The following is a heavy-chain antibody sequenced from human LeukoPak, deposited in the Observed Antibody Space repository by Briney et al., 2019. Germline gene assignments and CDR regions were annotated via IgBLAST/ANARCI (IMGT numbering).Heavy chain of an antibody. Sequence: SETLSLTCTVSGGSISSGGYYWSWIRQHPGKGLEWIGYIYYSGSTYYNPSLKSRVTISVDTSKNQFSLKLSSVTAADTAVYYCARGSYYDSSGYYPYTYFDYWGQGTLVTVSS. J-gene: IGHJ4*02. CDR2: IYYSGST. D-gene: IGHD3-22*01. CDR1: GGSISSGGYY. CDR3: ARGSYYDSSGYYPYTYFDY. V-gene: IGHV4-31*03.